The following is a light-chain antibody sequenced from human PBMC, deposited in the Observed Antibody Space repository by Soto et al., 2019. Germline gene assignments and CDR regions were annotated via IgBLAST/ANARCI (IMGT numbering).Light chain of an antibody. Sequence: IVMTQSPATLSLSPGERATLSCRASPSIGSNYLSWYQQKPGQAPRLVIYGTSTRANGIPARFSGSGSGTDFILTISSLQPDDSAVYYCQQDYNLPITFGPGTKVEIK. CDR2: GTS. J-gene: IGKJ3*01. CDR3: QQDYNLPIT. CDR1: PSIGSNY. V-gene: IGKV3D-7*01.